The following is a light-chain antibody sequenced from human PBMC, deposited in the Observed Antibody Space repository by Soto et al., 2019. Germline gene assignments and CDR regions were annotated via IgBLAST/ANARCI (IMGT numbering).Light chain of an antibody. J-gene: IGKJ4*01. V-gene: IGKV4-1*01. CDR1: QSVLYSSSNKNY. CDR3: QQYYSTLT. Sequence: DIVMTQSPDSLAVSLGERATINCKSSQSVLYSSSNKNYLAWYQQKPGQPPKLIFYWASTRESGVPDRFSGSGSGTDFTLTISSLQAEDVEVYYCQQYYSTLTFGGGTKVEIK. CDR2: WAS.